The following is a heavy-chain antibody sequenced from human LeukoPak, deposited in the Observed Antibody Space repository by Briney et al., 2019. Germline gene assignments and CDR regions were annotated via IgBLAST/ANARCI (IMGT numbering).Heavy chain of an antibody. J-gene: IGHJ3*02. V-gene: IGHV1-46*01. CDR3: ARGSSSSPGAADAFDI. Sequence: ASVKVSCKASGYTLTSYYMHWVRQAPGQGLEWMGIINPSGGSTSYAQKFQGRVTMTRDMSTSTVYMELSSLRSEDTAVYYCARGSSSSPGAADAFDIWGQGTMVTVSS. D-gene: IGHD6-6*01. CDR2: INPSGGST. CDR1: GYTLTSYY.